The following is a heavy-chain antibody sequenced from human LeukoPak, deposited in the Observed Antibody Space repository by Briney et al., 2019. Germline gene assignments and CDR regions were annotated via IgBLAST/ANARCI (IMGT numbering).Heavy chain of an antibody. V-gene: IGHV4-34*01. Sequence: PSETLSLTCAVYGGSFSGYYWSWIRQPPGKGLEWIGEINHSGSTNYNPSLKSRVTISVDTSKNQFSLKLSSVTAADTAVYYCARGPRVTPYCYYMDVWGKGTTVTVSS. CDR3: ARGPRVTPYCYYMDV. CDR2: INHSGST. D-gene: IGHD4-23*01. J-gene: IGHJ6*03. CDR1: GGSFSGYY.